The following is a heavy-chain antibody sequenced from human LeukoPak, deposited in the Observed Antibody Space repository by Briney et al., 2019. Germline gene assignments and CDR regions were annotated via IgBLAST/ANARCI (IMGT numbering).Heavy chain of an antibody. CDR2: IYHSGTT. V-gene: IGHV4-28*01. D-gene: IGHD3-10*01. CDR1: GHSITSSSW. J-gene: IGHJ4*02. Sequence: DTLSLTCAVSGHSITSSSWWGWIRPPPGKGLEWIGYIYHSGTTYYNPSLQSRVTMSVDTSKNQFSLKLSSVTAVDTAVYYCARKENVYYYFDYWGQGTLVTVSS. CDR3: ARKENVYYYFDY.